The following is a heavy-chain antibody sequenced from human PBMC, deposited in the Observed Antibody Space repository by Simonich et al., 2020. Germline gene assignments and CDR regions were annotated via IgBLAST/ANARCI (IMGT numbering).Heavy chain of an antibody. D-gene: IGHD6-6*01. CDR1: GYTFTGYY. Sequence: QVQLVQSGAEVKKPGASVKVSCKASGYTFTGYYMHWVRQAPGQGLEWMGWLKPNSGGTNYAQKFQGRVTMTRDTSISTAYMELSRLRSDDTAVYYCARARLYSSSHAFDIWGQGTMVTVSS. J-gene: IGHJ3*02. CDR3: ARARLYSSSHAFDI. V-gene: IGHV1-2*02. CDR2: LKPNSGGT.